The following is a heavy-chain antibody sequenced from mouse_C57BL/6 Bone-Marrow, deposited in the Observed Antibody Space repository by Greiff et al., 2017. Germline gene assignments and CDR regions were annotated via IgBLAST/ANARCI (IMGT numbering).Heavy chain of an antibody. CDR3: ASSWADY. Sequence: QVQLLQPGAELVKPGASVKMSCKASGYTFTSYWITWVKQRPGQGLEWIGDIYPGSGSTNYNEKFKSKATLTVDTTSSTAYVQLSSLTTEDSAVYYFASSWADYWGQGTTLTVSS. J-gene: IGHJ2*01. D-gene: IGHD4-1*01. V-gene: IGHV1-55*01. CDR2: IYPGSGST. CDR1: GYTFTSYW.